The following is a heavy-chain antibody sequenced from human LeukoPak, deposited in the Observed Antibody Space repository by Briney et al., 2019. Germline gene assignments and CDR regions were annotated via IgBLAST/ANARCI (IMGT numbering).Heavy chain of an antibody. CDR3: AKESYYDSSGYYFDY. CDR1: GFTFSSYA. V-gene: IGHV3-30*04. J-gene: IGHJ4*02. Sequence: GSLRLSCAASGFTFSSYAMHWVRQAPGKGLEWVAVISYDGSNKYYADSVKGRFTISRDNSKNTLYLQMNSLRAEDTAVYYCAKESYYDSSGYYFDYWGQGTLVTVSS. D-gene: IGHD3-22*01. CDR2: ISYDGSNK.